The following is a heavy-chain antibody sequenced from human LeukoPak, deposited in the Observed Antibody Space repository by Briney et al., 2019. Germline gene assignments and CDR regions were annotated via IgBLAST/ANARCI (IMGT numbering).Heavy chain of an antibody. J-gene: IGHJ6*03. V-gene: IGHV4-59*01. CDR3: ARTYDSSGYLYYYYYMDV. CDR1: GGSISSYY. Sequence: PSETLSLTCTVSGGSISSYYWSWIRQPPGKGLEWIAYIYYSGSTNYNPSLKSRVSVSVDTSKNQVSLKLTSVTAADTAVYYCARTYDSSGYLYYYYYMDVWGKGTTVTVSS. D-gene: IGHD3-22*01. CDR2: IYYSGST.